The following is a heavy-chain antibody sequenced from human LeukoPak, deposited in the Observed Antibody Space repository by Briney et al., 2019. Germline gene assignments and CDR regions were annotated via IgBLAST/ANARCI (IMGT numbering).Heavy chain of an antibody. D-gene: IGHD1-1*01. V-gene: IGHV4-4*07. J-gene: IGHJ4*02. CDR1: GGSINNYY. CDR3: ARAVELERPASFDY. CDR2: IYTRGST. Sequence: PSETLSLTCTVSGGSINNYYWSWIRQPAGKGLEWIGRIYTRGSTNYNPSLKSRVTMSVDTSKNQFSLKLSSVTAADTAVYYCARAVELERPASFDYWGQGTLVTVSS.